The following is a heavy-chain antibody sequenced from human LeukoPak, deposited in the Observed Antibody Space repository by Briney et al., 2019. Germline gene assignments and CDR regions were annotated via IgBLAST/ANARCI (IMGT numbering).Heavy chain of an antibody. D-gene: IGHD3-22*01. CDR1: GGSISSSTYS. J-gene: IGHJ4*02. CDR2: IYYSGTT. Sequence: SETLSLTCAVSGGSISSSTYSWSWIRQPPGKGLEWIGYIYYSGTTYYNPSLKSRVTISVDTSKNQFSLKLSSVTAADTAVYYCARGYYYDSSGYNYDYWGQGTLVTVSS. CDR3: ARGYYYDSSGYNYDY. V-gene: IGHV4-30-4*07.